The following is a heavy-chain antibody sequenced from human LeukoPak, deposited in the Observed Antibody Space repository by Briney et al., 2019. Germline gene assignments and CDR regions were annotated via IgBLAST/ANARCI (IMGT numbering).Heavy chain of an antibody. D-gene: IGHD6-19*01. J-gene: IGHJ4*02. CDR3: ARSGWEAVADNFDY. Sequence: SETLSLTCAVSGVSISSSNWWSWVRQPPGNGLEWIGEMYPSGSTNYNPSLKSRVTISVDTSKNQFSLKLSSVTAADTAVYYCARSGWEAVADNFDYWGQGTLVTVSS. CDR1: GVSISSSNW. CDR2: MYPSGST. V-gene: IGHV4-4*02.